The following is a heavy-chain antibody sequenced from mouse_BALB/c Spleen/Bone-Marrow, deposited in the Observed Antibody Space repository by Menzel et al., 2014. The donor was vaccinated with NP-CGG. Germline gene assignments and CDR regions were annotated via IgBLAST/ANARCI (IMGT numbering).Heavy chain of an antibody. CDR2: ISSSYGDA. Sequence: VQLQQSGAELVRPGVSVKISCKGSGYTFTDYAMHWVKQSHAKSLEWIGIISSSYGDATYNQKFKGKATMTVDKSSNTAYMEFARLPSEDSAIYYCARGLSYYYGTSYYFDYWGQGTTLTVSS. V-gene: IGHV1S137*01. D-gene: IGHD1-1*01. CDR3: ARGLSYYYGTSYYFDY. J-gene: IGHJ2*01. CDR1: GYTFTDYA.